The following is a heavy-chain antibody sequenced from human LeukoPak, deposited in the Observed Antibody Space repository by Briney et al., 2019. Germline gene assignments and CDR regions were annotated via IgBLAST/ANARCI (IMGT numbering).Heavy chain of an antibody. J-gene: IGHJ4*02. Sequence: GGSLRLSCAASGFTVSSNYMSWVRQAPGKGLEWVSVIYSGGSTYYADSVKGRFTISRDNSKNTLYLQMNSLRAEDTAVYYCASDYGDYYFDYWGQGTLVTVSS. CDR3: ASDYGDYYFDY. CDR1: GFTVSSNY. V-gene: IGHV3-66*01. D-gene: IGHD4-17*01. CDR2: IYSGGST.